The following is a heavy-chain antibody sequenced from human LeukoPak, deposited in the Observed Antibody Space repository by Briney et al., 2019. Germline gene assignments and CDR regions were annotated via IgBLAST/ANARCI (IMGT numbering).Heavy chain of an antibody. Sequence: PGGALRLSCAASGFTSSSYIMNWVRQAPGKGAEWVSSIYNSRRYIYDADSVEGGFTISRDNAKNSLYTQMMNLRAEGTAVYDFARYSLVVGATKESAFDIWGQGTMVTVSS. V-gene: IGHV3-21*01. D-gene: IGHD1-26*01. CDR1: GFTSSSYI. CDR2: IYNSRRYI. CDR3: ARYSLVVGATKESAFDI. J-gene: IGHJ3*02.